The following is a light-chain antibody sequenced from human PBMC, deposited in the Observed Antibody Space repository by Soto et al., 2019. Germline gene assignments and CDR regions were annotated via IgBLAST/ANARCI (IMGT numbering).Light chain of an antibody. V-gene: IGKV3-20*01. Sequence: EMVLTQSPGTLSLSPGERATLSCRASQSVSSSYLAWYQQKPGQAPRLLIYGASSRATGIPDRISGSRSGTDFTLTISSLEPEDFAVYYCQQYNSSAHTFGGGTKLEIK. CDR3: QQYNSSAHT. CDR1: QSVSSSY. J-gene: IGKJ4*01. CDR2: GAS.